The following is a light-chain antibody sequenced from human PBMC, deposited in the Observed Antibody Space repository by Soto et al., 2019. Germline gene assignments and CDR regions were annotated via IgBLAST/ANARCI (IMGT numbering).Light chain of an antibody. CDR1: SSNIGAGYD. V-gene: IGLV1-40*01. J-gene: IGLJ3*02. CDR3: QSYDSSLSGV. Sequence: QSVLTKPPSVAGAPGQRVTISFTGSSSNIGAGYDVHWYQQLPGTAPKLLIYGNSNRPSGVPDRFSGSKSGTSASLAITGLQAEDEADYYCQSYDSSLSGVFGGGTQLTVL. CDR2: GNS.